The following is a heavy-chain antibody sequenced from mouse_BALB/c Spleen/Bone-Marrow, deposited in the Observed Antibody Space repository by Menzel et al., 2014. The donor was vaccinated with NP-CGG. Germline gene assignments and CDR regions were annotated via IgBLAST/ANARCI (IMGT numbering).Heavy chain of an antibody. CDR3: ARSGSSGYYAMDY. CDR2: IYPGNGDT. J-gene: IGHJ4*01. CDR1: GYTFTSYN. V-gene: IGHV1-12*01. D-gene: IGHD3-1*01. Sequence: LQQSGAELVKPGASVKMSCKASGYTFTSYNMHWVKQTPGQGLEWIGAIYPGNGDTSYNQKFKGKAILTADKSSSTAYMQLSSLTSEDSAVYYCARSGSSGYYAMDYWGQGTSVTVSS.